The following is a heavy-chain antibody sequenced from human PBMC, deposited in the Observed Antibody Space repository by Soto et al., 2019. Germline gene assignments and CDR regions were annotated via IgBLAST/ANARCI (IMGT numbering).Heavy chain of an antibody. CDR2: IIPIFGTA. J-gene: IGHJ4*02. CDR1: GGTFSSYA. Sequence: GASVKVSCKASGGTFSSYAISWVRQAPGQGLEWMGGIIPIFGTANYAQKFQGRVTITADESTSTAYMELSSLRSEDTAVYYCASGRAGYSYGYRFDYWGQGTLVTVSS. V-gene: IGHV1-69*13. D-gene: IGHD5-18*01. CDR3: ASGRAGYSYGYRFDY.